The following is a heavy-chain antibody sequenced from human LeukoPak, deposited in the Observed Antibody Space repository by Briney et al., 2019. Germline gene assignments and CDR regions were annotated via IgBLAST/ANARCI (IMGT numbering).Heavy chain of an antibody. CDR2: IRSKAYGGTT. Sequence: GGSLRLSCAASGFTFSSYGMHWVRQAPGKGLEWVGFIRSKAYGGTTEYAASVKGRFTISRDDSKSIAYLQMNSLKTEDTAVYYCTRSVPRYCSSTSCRYFDYWGQGTLVTVSS. CDR3: TRSVPRYCSSTSCRYFDY. D-gene: IGHD2-2*01. J-gene: IGHJ4*02. V-gene: IGHV3-49*04. CDR1: GFTFSSYG.